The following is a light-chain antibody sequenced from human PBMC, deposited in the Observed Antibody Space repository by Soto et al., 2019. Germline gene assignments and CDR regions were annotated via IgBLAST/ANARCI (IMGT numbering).Light chain of an antibody. V-gene: IGKV1-27*01. CDR3: QKFNTAPLT. CDR1: QDISIC. CDR2: SAS. J-gene: IGKJ5*01. Sequence: DIQMTQSPSSLSASVGDRVTISCRASQDISICLAWNQQKPGKVPKLLIYSASTLQSGVPSRFSGSGSGTDFTLTISSLQPEDVATYYCQKFNTAPLTFGQGTRLEIK.